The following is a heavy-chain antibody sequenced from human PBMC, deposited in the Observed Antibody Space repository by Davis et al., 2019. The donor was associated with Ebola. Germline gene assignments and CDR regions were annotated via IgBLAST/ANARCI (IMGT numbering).Heavy chain of an antibody. CDR3: VIISMT. J-gene: IGHJ4*01. D-gene: IGHD2-21*02. CDR1: GYNFSTKY. V-gene: IGHV1-46*01. CDR2: INPTDGST. Sequence: ASVKVSCKASGYNFSTKYMNWVRQAPGHGLKWMGVINPTDGSTTYAQEFQGRVTMTRDTSSSTMYLEIRSLTFEDTAVYYCVIISMTWGQGTLVTVSS.